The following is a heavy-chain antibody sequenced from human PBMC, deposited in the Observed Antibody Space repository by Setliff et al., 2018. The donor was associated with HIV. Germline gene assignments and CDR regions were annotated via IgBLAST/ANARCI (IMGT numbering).Heavy chain of an antibody. Sequence: PSETLSLTCAVSGYSIGSSFQSTWIRQTPGKGLEWIADIAYSGTTMYTNYNPSLKSRVTISVDTSKNQFSLRLTSVTAADTAVYYCAREPDYWGQGILVTVSS. J-gene: IGHJ4*02. CDR2: IAYSGTT. V-gene: IGHV4-38-2*02. CDR3: AREPDY. CDR1: GYSIGSSFQ.